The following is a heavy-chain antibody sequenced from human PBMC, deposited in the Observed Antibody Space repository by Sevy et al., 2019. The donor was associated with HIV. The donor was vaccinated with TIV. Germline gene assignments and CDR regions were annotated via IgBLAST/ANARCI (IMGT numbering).Heavy chain of an antibody. CDR3: AKSYDYLWGSYRQGWFDP. CDR2: INHSGAT. Sequence: SETLSLTCAVYGGSFNTYQWSWIRQPPGKGLEWIGEINHSGATNYSPSLKSRVTISADKSNNQFSLRLGSVTAADTAVYYCAKSYDYLWGSYRQGWFDPWGQGTLVTVPS. J-gene: IGHJ5*02. V-gene: IGHV4-34*01. D-gene: IGHD3-16*02. CDR1: GGSFNTYQ.